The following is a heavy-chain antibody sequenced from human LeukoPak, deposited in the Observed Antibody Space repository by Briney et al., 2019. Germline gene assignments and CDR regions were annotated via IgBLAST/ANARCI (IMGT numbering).Heavy chain of an antibody. Sequence: ASVKVSCKASGYTFTGYYMHWVRQAPGQELEWMGWINPNSGGTNYAQKFQGRVTMTRDTSISTAYMELSRLRSDDTAVYYCARDGRSGYYSHFDYWGQGTLVTVSS. CDR2: INPNSGGT. CDR1: GYTFTGYY. J-gene: IGHJ4*02. D-gene: IGHD3-22*01. CDR3: ARDGRSGYYSHFDY. V-gene: IGHV1-2*02.